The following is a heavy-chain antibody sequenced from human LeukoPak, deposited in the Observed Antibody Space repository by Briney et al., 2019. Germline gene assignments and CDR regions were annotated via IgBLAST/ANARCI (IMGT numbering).Heavy chain of an antibody. CDR3: ARGPLAGSSGRSDY. CDR1: GGTFSSYA. J-gene: IGHJ4*02. D-gene: IGHD6-19*01. CDR2: IIPIFGTA. V-gene: IGHV1-69*13. Sequence: ASVKVSCKASGGTFSSYAISWVRQAPGQGLEWMGGIIPIFGTANYAQKFQGRVTITADESTSTAYMELSSLRSEDTAVYYCARGPLAGSSGRSDYWGQGTLVTVSS.